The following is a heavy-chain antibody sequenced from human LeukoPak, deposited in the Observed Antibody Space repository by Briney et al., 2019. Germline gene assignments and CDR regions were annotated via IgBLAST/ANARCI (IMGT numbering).Heavy chain of an antibody. Sequence: GRSLRLSCAASGFTFSSYAMSWVRQAPGKGLEWVSGISGSGGNTYYADSVKGRFTISRDNSKNMLYLQMNSLRAEDTAVYYCAREYSTGWYGGYWGQGTLVTVSS. CDR3: AREYSTGWYGGY. J-gene: IGHJ4*02. CDR1: GFTFSSYA. V-gene: IGHV3-23*01. CDR2: ISGSGGNT. D-gene: IGHD6-19*01.